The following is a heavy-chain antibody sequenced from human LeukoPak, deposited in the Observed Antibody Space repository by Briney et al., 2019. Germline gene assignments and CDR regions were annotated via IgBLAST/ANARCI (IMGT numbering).Heavy chain of an antibody. D-gene: IGHD6-6*01. Sequence: PSETLSLTCAISDEPFSGYYWGWIRQPPGKGLELIGEINRNGNTDYNPSLKSRVSMSIDTSKNQFSLKLSSVTAADTAVYYCASSIAARVYWGQGTLVTVSS. CDR2: INRNGNT. V-gene: IGHV4-34*01. CDR3: ASSIAARVY. CDR1: DEPFSGYY. J-gene: IGHJ4*02.